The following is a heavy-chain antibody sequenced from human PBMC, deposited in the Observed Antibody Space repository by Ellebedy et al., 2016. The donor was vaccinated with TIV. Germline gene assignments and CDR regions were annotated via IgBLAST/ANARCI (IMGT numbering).Heavy chain of an antibody. CDR1: GFTFRSYW. CDR3: ARDGGLGTPFDF. V-gene: IGHV3-74*01. CDR2: ITNDGSKT. D-gene: IGHD3-16*01. J-gene: IGHJ4*02. Sequence: GESLKISCAASGFTFRSYWIHWVRQAPGKGLVWVSRITNDGSKTAYAGSVEGRFTISRDNAENTVYLQMNSLRADDTAVYYCARDGGLGTPFDFWGQGTLVTVSS.